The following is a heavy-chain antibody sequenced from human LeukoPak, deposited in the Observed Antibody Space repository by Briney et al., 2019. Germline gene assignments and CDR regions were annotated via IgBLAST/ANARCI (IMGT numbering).Heavy chain of an antibody. J-gene: IGHJ6*02. CDR1: GFTFSSYA. CDR2: ISGSGGST. Sequence: PGGSLRLSCAASGFTFSSYAMSWVRQAPGKGLEWVSAISGSGGSTYYADSVKGRFTISRDNSKNTLYLQMNSLRAEDTALYYCAKGFKYCSGGSCYSYYGMDVWGQGTTVTVS. CDR3: AKGFKYCSGGSCYSYYGMDV. D-gene: IGHD2-15*01. V-gene: IGHV3-23*01.